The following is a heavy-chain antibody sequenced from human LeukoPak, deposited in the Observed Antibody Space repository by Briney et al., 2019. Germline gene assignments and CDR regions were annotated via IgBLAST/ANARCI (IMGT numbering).Heavy chain of an antibody. J-gene: IGHJ3*02. CDR2: IDYGGSP. D-gene: IGHD2-21*01. CDR3: VTPFCGSISWLDVFDI. CDR1: GASISSERYY. Sequence: PSETLSLTCTVSGASISSERYYWSWLRQLPGKGLEWFVYIDYGGSPKYNPSLQSRITMSVDTTKNQFSLKLSAVTAADTATYYCVTPFCGSISWLDVFDIWGQGTMVTISS. V-gene: IGHV4-31*03.